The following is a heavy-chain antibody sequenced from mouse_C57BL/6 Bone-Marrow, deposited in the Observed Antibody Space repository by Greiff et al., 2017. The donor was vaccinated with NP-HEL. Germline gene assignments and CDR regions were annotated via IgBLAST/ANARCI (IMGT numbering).Heavy chain of an antibody. CDR1: GFTFSSYG. J-gene: IGHJ3*01. V-gene: IGHV5-6*01. CDR3: ARQKRLAY. CDR2: ISSGGSYT. Sequence: EVQRVESGGDLVKPGGSLKLSCAASGFTFSSYGMSWVRQTPDKRLEWVATISSGGSYTYYPDSVKGRFTISRDNAKNTLYLQMSSLKSEDTAMYYCARQKRLAYWGQGTRVTVSA.